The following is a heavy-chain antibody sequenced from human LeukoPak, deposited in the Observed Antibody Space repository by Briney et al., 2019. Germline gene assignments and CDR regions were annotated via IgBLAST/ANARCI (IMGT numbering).Heavy chain of an antibody. Sequence: GGSLRLSCAVSGFTFSSFSMNWVRQAPGRGLEWVSSITSSGSHMYYAESVKGRFTISRDNAKNSLFLQMNTLRAEDTAVYYCARGHFDWLLDNWGQGSLVTVSS. V-gene: IGHV3-21*01. CDR3: ARGHFDWLLDN. D-gene: IGHD3-9*01. CDR1: GFTFSSFS. CDR2: ITSSGSHM. J-gene: IGHJ4*02.